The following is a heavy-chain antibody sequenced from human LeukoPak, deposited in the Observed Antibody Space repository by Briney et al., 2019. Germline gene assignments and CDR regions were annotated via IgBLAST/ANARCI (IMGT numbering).Heavy chain of an antibody. CDR1: GGSFSGYY. J-gene: IGHJ4*02. CDR2: IYYSGST. CDR3: ASGGSGSYYGKRIDY. Sequence: SETLSLTCAVYGGSFSGYYWSWIWQPPGKGLEWIGYIYYSGSTNYNPSLKSRVTISVDTSKNQFSLKLSSVTAADTAVYYCASGGSGSYYGKRIDYWGQGTLVTVSS. D-gene: IGHD3-10*01. V-gene: IGHV4-59*01.